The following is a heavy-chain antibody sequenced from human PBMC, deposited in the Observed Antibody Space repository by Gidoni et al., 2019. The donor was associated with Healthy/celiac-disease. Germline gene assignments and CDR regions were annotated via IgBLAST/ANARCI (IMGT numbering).Heavy chain of an antibody. J-gene: IGHJ3*02. CDR2: ISYDGSNK. D-gene: IGHD5-18*01. CDR3: AKALRGYSYGLDAFDI. V-gene: IGHV3-30*18. CDR1: GFTFRSYG. Sequence: QVQLVESGGGVVQPGRSLRLSCAASGFTFRSYGMHWVRQAPGKGLEWVAVISYDGSNKYYADSVKGRFTISRDNSKNTLYLQMNSLRAEDTAVYYCAKALRGYSYGLDAFDIWGQGTMVTVSS.